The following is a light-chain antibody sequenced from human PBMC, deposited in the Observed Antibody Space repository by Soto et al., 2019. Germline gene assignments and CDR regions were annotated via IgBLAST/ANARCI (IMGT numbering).Light chain of an antibody. Sequence: EIVLTQSPGTLSLSPWEGATLSCRAGQSVSSSQLAWYQQKPGQAPRLLVYGASSRATGIPERFSGSVSETDFTLTISSLEPEDFAVYYCQQRSNWQWTFGQGTKV. CDR3: QQRSNWQWT. V-gene: IGKV3D-20*02. CDR2: GAS. CDR1: QSVSSSQ. J-gene: IGKJ1*01.